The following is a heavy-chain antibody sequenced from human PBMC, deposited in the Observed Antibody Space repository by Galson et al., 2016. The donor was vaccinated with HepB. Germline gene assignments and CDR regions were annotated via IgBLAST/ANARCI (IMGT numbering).Heavy chain of an antibody. CDR2: IKSKVYGETI. CDR3: TPGLYNSCGGDH. V-gene: IGHV3-15*07. J-gene: IGHJ4*02. Sequence: SLRLSCAASGFTFSNAWMNWVRQAPGTGLEWVGIIKSKVYGETILSDAPVKGRFTISRDDSQNTRYLQMNSLKTEDTAVYYCTPGLYNSCGGDHWGQGALVTVSS. D-gene: IGHD3-22*01. CDR1: GFTFSNAW.